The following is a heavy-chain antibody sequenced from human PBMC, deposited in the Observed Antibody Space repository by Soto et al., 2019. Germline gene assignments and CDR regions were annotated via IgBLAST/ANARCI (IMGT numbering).Heavy chain of an antibody. D-gene: IGHD3-3*01. Sequence: SETLSLTCTVSGVPISSGDYYWSWIRQPPGKGLEWIGYIYYSGSTYYNPSLKSRVTISVDTSKNQFSLKLSSVTAADTAVYYCARGPSFWSGYDYGMDVWGQGTTVTVSS. J-gene: IGHJ6*02. CDR3: ARGPSFWSGYDYGMDV. CDR2: IYYSGST. CDR1: GVPISSGDYY. V-gene: IGHV4-30-4*01.